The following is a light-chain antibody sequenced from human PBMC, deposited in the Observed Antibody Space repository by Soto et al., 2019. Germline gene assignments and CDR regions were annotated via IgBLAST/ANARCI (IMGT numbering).Light chain of an antibody. Sequence: DIQLTQSPSFLSASVGDRVTITCRASQGINNYLAWYQQKPGKAPNLLIYVASTLQSGVPSRFSGSGSGTEFTLTISSLQPEDLGTYYCQQLFSFPPTFGQGTRLEIK. J-gene: IGKJ5*01. CDR3: QQLFSFPPT. CDR2: VAS. V-gene: IGKV1-9*01. CDR1: QGINNY.